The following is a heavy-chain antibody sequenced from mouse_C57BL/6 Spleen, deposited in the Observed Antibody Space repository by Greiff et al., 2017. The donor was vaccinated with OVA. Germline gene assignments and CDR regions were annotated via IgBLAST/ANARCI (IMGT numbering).Heavy chain of an antibody. D-gene: IGHD3-1*01. V-gene: IGHV1-82*01. CDR1: GYAFSSSW. Sequence: QVQLQQSGPELVKPGASVKISCKASGYAFSSSWMNWVKQRPGKGLEWIGRIYPGDGDTNYNGKFKGKATLTADKSSSTAYMQLSSLTSEDSAVYFCARLRGYIPHYFDYWGQGTTLTVSS. CDR2: IYPGDGDT. J-gene: IGHJ2*01. CDR3: ARLRGYIPHYFDY.